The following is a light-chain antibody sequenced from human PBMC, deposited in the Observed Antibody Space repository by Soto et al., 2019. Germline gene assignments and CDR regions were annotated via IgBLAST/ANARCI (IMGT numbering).Light chain of an antibody. CDR2: TTN. Sequence: SVLTQPPSEAGSLGQRATISCGXRNSNIGSDIVNCYQLLPGASPEVLINTTNQRPSGVPERFSGSKSGTSASLAISGLQSEDEANSSCATWDGGLSGPLVFGTGTKVTVL. CDR1: NSNIGSDI. V-gene: IGLV1-44*01. CDR3: ATWDGGLSGPLV. J-gene: IGLJ1*01.